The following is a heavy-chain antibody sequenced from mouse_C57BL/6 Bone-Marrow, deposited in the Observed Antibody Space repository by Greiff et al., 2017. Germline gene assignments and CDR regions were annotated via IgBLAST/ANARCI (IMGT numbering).Heavy chain of an antibody. CDR3: TTGNGNPYYFAY. CDR2: IDPENGDT. Sequence: EVQLQQSGAELVRPGASVKLSCTASGFNIKDDYMHWVKQRPEQGLEWIGWIDPENGDTEYASKFQGKATITADTSSNTAYLQLSSLTSEDTAVYYCTTGNGNPYYFAYWGQGTTLTVSS. D-gene: IGHD2-1*01. V-gene: IGHV14-4*01. CDR1: GFNIKDDY. J-gene: IGHJ2*01.